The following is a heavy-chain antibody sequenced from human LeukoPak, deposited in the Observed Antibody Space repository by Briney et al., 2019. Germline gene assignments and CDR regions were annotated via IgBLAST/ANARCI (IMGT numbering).Heavy chain of an antibody. J-gene: IGHJ4*02. CDR3: ASSGWYAVGDY. CDR2: IYYSGST. D-gene: IGHD6-19*01. V-gene: IGHV4-59*12. CDR1: GGSISSYY. Sequence: SETLSLTCTVSGGSISSYYWSWIRQPPGKGLEWIGYIYYSGSTNYNPSLKSRVTISVDTSKNQFSLKLSSVTAADTAVYYCASSGWYAVGDYWGQGTLVTVSS.